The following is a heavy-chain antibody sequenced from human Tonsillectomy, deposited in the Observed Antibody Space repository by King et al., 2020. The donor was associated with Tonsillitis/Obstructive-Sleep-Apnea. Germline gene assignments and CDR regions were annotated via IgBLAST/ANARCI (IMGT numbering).Heavy chain of an antibody. CDR2: IYFSGST. CDR3: ERPRDFXSCLSETWFDP. D-gene: IGHD3-3*01. CDR1: GGSVTNSNDY. V-gene: IGHV4-39*01. Sequence: QLQESGPGLVKPSETLSLTCTVSGGSVTNSNDYWGWIRQPPGKGLEWIGSIYFSGSTYYNPSLKSRVTISVDTSKNQFSLNLNSVTAADTAVYYCERPRDFXSCLSETWFDPXGQGTLVTVSS. J-gene: IGHJ5*02.